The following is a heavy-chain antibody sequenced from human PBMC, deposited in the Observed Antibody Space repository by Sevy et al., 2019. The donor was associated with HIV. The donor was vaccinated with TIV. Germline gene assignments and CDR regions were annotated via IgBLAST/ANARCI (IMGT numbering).Heavy chain of an antibody. V-gene: IGHV3-48*03. J-gene: IGHJ6*02. CDR1: GFTFSSYE. CDR2: ISKSGSTI. D-gene: IGHD3-22*01. Sequence: GGSLRLSCSASGFTFSSYEMNWVRQAPGKGLEWVSYISKSGSTIYYGDSVKGRFTISRDNAKNSLYLQMNSLRAEDIAVYYSAKYTNYYEGSAFDPVYGMDVWGQGTTVTVSS. CDR3: AKYTNYYEGSAFDPVYGMDV.